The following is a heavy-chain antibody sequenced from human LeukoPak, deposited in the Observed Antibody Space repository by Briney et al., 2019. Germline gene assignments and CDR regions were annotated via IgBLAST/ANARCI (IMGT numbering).Heavy chain of an antibody. CDR3: ARDVSNSVWFDP. D-gene: IGHD2-2*01. V-gene: IGHV3-21*01. CDR2: TSSSSSYI. J-gene: IGHJ5*02. CDR1: GFYFANYA. Sequence: GGSLRLSCAASGFYFANYAMSWVRQASGKGLEWVSSTSSSSSYIYYADSVKGRFTISRDNAKNSLYLQMNSLRAEDTAVYYCARDVSNSVWFDPWGQGTLVTVSS.